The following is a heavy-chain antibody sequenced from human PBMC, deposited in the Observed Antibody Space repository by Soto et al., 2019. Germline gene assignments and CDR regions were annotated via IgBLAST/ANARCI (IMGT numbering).Heavy chain of an antibody. CDR1: GGSISTYY. CDR2: IYDSGST. D-gene: IGHD5-12*01. CDR3: ASTYSGYDENWFDP. J-gene: IGHJ5*02. V-gene: IGHV4-4*08. Sequence: SETLSLTCTVSGGSISTYYWTWVRQPPGKGLDWIGYIYDSGSTNYNPSLKSRVTISVDTSKNQFSLKLSSVTAADTAVYYCASTYSGYDENWFDPWGQGTLVTVSS.